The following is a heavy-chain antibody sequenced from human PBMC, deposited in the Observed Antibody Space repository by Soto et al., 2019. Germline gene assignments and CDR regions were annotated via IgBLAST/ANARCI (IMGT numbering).Heavy chain of an antibody. V-gene: IGHV1-69*04. D-gene: IGHD6-13*01. J-gene: IGHJ5*02. CDR2: IIPILGIA. CDR1: GGTFSSYT. Sequence: GASVKVSCKASGGTFSSYTISWVRQAPGQGFEWMGRIIPILGIANYAQKFQGRVTITADKSTSTAYMELSSLRSEDTAVYYCARDLESSSCKNWFDPWGQGTLVTVSS. CDR3: ARDLESSSCKNWFDP.